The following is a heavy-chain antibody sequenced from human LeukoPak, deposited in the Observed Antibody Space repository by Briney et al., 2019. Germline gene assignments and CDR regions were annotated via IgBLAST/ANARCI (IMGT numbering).Heavy chain of an antibody. D-gene: IGHD3-3*01. V-gene: IGHV1-2*02. CDR2: INPNSGGT. CDR3: ARAVSYDFWSGYYPYDAFDI. J-gene: IGHJ3*02. CDR1: GYTFTGYY. Sequence: ASVKVSCKASGYTFTGYYMHWVRQAPGQGLEWMGWINPNSGGTNYAQKFQGRVTMTRDTSISTAYMELSRLRSDDTAVYYCARAVSYDFWSGYYPYDAFDIWGQGTMVTVSS.